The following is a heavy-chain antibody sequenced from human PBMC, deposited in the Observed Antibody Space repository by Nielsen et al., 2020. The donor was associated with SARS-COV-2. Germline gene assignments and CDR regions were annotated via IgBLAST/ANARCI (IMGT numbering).Heavy chain of an antibody. CDR2: ISSSSSTI. V-gene: IGHV3-48*02. J-gene: IGHJ4*02. Sequence: GASLKISCAASGFTFSSYSMNWVRQAPGKGLEWVSYISSSSSTIYHADSVKGRFTISRDNAKNSLYLQMNSLRDEDTAVYYCARDLGGGGDYWGQGTLVTVSS. D-gene: IGHD2-15*01. CDR3: ARDLGGGGDY. CDR1: GFTFSSYS.